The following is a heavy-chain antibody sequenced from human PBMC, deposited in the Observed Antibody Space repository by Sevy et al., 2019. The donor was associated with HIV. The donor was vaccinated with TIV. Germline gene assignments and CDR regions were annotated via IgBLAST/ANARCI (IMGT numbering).Heavy chain of an antibody. V-gene: IGHV3-11*01. CDR2: ISSSGSTI. D-gene: IGHD1-26*01. CDR1: GFTFSDYY. J-gene: IGHJ6*02. Sequence: GGSLRLSCAASGFTFSDYYMSWIRQAPGKGLEWVSYISSSGSTIYYADSVKGRFTISRDNAKNSLYLQMNSLRAEDTAVYYCARGPRFNSGSYYYDGMDVWGQGTTVTVSS. CDR3: ARGPRFNSGSYYYDGMDV.